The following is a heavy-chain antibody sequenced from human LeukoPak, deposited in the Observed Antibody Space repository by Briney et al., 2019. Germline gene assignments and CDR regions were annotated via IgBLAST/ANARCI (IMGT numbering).Heavy chain of an antibody. J-gene: IGHJ4*02. CDR2: IYTSGST. CDR1: GGSISSYY. V-gene: IGHV4-4*07. CDR3: ARSSQDSSGYYFDY. Sequence: SETLSLTCTVSGGSISSYYWSWIRQPAGKGLEWIGRIYTSGSTNCNPSLKSRVTISVDTSKNQFSLKLSSVTAADTAVYYCARSSQDSSGYYFDYWGQGTLVTVSS. D-gene: IGHD3-22*01.